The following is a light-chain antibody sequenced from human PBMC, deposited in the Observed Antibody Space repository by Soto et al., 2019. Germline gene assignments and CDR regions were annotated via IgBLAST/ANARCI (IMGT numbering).Light chain of an antibody. Sequence: QSALTQPASVSGSHGQSITISCTGTSSDVGGYKYVSWYQQHPGKAPKLMIYEASNRPSGVSDRVSGSKAGNTATLTISGPQAEDEADYYCSSFTASSTWVFGGGTKLTVL. J-gene: IGLJ3*02. CDR1: SSDVGGYKY. CDR2: EAS. CDR3: SSFTASSTWV. V-gene: IGLV2-14*01.